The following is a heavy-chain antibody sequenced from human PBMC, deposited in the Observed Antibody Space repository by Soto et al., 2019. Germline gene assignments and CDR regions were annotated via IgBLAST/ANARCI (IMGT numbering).Heavy chain of an antibody. CDR1: GFTFGDYA. V-gene: IGHV3-49*03. CDR2: IRSKAYGGTT. CDR3: TRVIAMEKWELLHAIDY. D-gene: IGHD1-26*01. J-gene: IGHJ4*02. Sequence: EVQLVESGGGLVQPGRSLRLSCTASGFTFGDYAMSWFRQAPGKGLEWVGFIRSKAYGGTTEYAASVKGRFTISRDDSKSIAYLQMNSLKTEDTAVYYCTRVIAMEKWELLHAIDYWGQGTLVTVSS.